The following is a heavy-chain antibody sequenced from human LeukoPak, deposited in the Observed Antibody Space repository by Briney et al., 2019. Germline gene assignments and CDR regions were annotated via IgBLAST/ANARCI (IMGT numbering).Heavy chain of an antibody. CDR2: ISYDGSNK. Sequence: GGSLRLSCAASGFTFSSYAMHWVRQAPGKGLEWVAVISYDGSNKYYADSVKGRFTIFRDNSKNTLYLQMNSLRAEDTAVYYCAREERNYDYVWGSYRPYYFDYWGQGTLVTVSS. J-gene: IGHJ4*02. D-gene: IGHD3-16*02. CDR1: GFTFSSYA. V-gene: IGHV3-30-3*01. CDR3: AREERNYDYVWGSYRPYYFDY.